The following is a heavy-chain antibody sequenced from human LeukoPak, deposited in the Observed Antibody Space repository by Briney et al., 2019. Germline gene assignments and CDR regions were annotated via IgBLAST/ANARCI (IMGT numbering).Heavy chain of an antibody. D-gene: IGHD3-22*01. CDR1: GYTFTSYG. CDR2: IIPIFGTA. Sequence: SVKVSCKASGYTFTSYGITWVRQAPGQGLEWMGGIIPIFGTANYAQKFQGRVTITADESTSTAYMELSSLRSEDTAVYYCARDFSYYYDSSGYLLDYWGQGTLVTVSS. J-gene: IGHJ4*02. V-gene: IGHV1-69*13. CDR3: ARDFSYYYDSSGYLLDY.